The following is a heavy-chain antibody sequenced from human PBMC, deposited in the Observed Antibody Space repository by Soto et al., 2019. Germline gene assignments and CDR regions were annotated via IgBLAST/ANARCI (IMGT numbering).Heavy chain of an antibody. CDR2: INPGSGIT. J-gene: IGHJ5*02. CDR3: ARVAGHKCARFDT. CDR1: GYSFTKYD. Sequence: WDSVKVSCKASGYSFTKYDMHWVRQAPGQRLEWMGWINPGSGITNQAKKFQGRVTMTRDTSITTTYMELNSLTSDDTAAYYCARVAGHKCARFDTWAQGALVIGS. V-gene: IGHV1-2*02. D-gene: IGHD6-25*01.